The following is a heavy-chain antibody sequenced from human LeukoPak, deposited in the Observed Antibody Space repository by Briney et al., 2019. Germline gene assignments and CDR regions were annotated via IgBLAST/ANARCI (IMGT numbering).Heavy chain of an antibody. CDR3: ARGFELITFGGAIGKLNWFDS. CDR2: INSDGRST. Sequence: GGSLRLSCAGSGFXFSSYWIHWVRQAPGKGLVWISRINSDGRSTSYADSVKGRFTISRDNAKNTVYLQMNSLRAEDTAVYYCARGFELITFGGAIGKLNWFDSWGQGTLVTVSS. J-gene: IGHJ5*01. D-gene: IGHD3-16*02. CDR1: GFXFSSYW. V-gene: IGHV3-74*01.